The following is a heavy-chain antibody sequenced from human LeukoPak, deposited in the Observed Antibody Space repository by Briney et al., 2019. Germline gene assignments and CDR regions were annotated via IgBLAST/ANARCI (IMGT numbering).Heavy chain of an antibody. Sequence: ASVKVSCKASGYTFTSYDINWVRQATGQGLEWMGWMNPDSGNTGYAQKFQGRVTITRTASISTAYMELSSLRSEDTAVYYCARRRDCSGGSCYSFDYWGQGTLVTVSA. CDR3: ARRRDCSGGSCYSFDY. D-gene: IGHD2-15*01. CDR2: MNPDSGNT. J-gene: IGHJ4*02. CDR1: GYTFTSYD. V-gene: IGHV1-8*03.